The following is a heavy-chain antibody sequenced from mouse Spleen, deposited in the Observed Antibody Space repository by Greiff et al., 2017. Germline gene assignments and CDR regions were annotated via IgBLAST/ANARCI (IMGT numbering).Heavy chain of an antibody. CDR2: INPSNGGT. J-gene: IGHJ4*01. V-gene: IGHV1-53*01. CDR1: GYTFTSYW. CDR3: ARWGDGYYGLYYAMDY. D-gene: IGHD2-3*01. Sequence: QVQLQQPGTELVKPGASVKLSCKASGYTFTSYWMHWVKQRPGQGLEWIGNINPSNGGTNYNEKFKSKATLTVDKSSSTAYMQLSSLTSEDSAVYYCARWGDGYYGLYYAMDYWGQGTSVTVSS.